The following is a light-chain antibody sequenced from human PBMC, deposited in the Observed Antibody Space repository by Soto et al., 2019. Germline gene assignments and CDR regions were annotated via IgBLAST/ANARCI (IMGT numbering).Light chain of an antibody. V-gene: IGLV1-40*01. CDR1: SCNTGAGYD. Sequence: QSVLTQPPSVSGAPGQRVTISCTGSSCNTGAGYDVRWYQQLPGTVPKRLISANSNRPSGVPDRFSGSKSGASASLAITGLQAEDEADYYCQSYDSSLTVWVFGGGTKLTVL. CDR2: ANS. J-gene: IGLJ3*02. CDR3: QSYDSSLTVWV.